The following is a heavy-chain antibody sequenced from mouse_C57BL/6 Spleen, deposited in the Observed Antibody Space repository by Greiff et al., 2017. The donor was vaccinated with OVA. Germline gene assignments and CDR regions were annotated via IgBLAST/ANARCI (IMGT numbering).Heavy chain of an antibody. J-gene: IGHJ2*01. V-gene: IGHV1-50*01. CDR3: ARMGGDVGFDY. CDR2: IDPSDSYT. CDR1: GYTFTSYW. D-gene: IGHD3-3*01. Sequence: QVQLQQPGAELVKPGASVKLSCKASGYTFTSYWMQWVKQRPGQGLEWIGEIDPSDSYTNYNQKFKGKATLTVDTSSSTAVMQLSSLTSEDSAVYYCARMGGDVGFDYWGQGTTLTVSS.